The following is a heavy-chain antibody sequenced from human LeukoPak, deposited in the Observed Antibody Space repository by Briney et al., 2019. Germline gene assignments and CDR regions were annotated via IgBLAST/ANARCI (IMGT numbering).Heavy chain of an antibody. CDR2: IYYSGST. CDR1: GGSISNYY. D-gene: IGHD3-16*01. Sequence: SETLSLTCIVSGGSISNYYWSWIRQPPGKGLEYIGYIYYSGSTSYNPSLKSRVTISVDMSKNQFSLKLSSVTAADTAVYYCARGYGGIYYYYMDVWGKGTTVTVSS. CDR3: ARGYGGIYYYYMDV. J-gene: IGHJ6*03. V-gene: IGHV4-59*12.